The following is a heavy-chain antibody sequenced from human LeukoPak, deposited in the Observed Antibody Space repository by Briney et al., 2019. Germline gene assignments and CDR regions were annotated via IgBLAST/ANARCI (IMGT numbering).Heavy chain of an antibody. CDR3: ARESHTMIVVSTGDY. CDR2: ISYDGSNK. D-gene: IGHD3-22*01. CDR1: GFNFRRYA. V-gene: IGHV3-30-3*01. Sequence: PVGALRFSCGGSGFNFRRYALHRVRKALGKGLDWVAVISYDGSNKYYADSVEGRFTISRDNSKNTLYLQMNSLRAEDTAVYYCARESHTMIVVSTGDYWGQGTLVTVSS. J-gene: IGHJ4*02.